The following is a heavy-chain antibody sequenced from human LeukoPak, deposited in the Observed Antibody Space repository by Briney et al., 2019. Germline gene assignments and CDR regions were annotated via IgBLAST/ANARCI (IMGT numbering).Heavy chain of an antibody. D-gene: IGHD6-19*01. J-gene: IGHJ5*02. Sequence: SETLSLTCAVYGGSSSGYYWSWIRQPPGKGLEWIGEINHSGSTNYNSSLKSRVTISVDTSKNQFSLKLSSVTAADTAVYYCARGGGQQWLVLQKENWFDPWGQGTLVTVSS. V-gene: IGHV4-34*01. CDR3: ARGGGQQWLVLQKENWFDP. CDR1: GGSSSGYY. CDR2: INHSGST.